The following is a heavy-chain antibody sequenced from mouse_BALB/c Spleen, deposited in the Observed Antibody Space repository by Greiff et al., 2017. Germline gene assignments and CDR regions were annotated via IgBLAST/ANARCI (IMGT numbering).Heavy chain of an antibody. CDR2: INSNGGST. J-gene: IGHJ3*01. CDR1: GFTFSSYG. CDR3: ARGDYYGSSVAY. V-gene: IGHV5-6-3*01. Sequence: EVQLVESGGGLVQPGGSLKLSCAASGFTFSSYGMSWVRQTPDKRLELVATINSNGGSTYYPDSVKGRFTISRDNAKNTLYLQMSSLKSEDTAMYYCARGDYYGSSVAYWGQGTLVTVSA. D-gene: IGHD1-1*01.